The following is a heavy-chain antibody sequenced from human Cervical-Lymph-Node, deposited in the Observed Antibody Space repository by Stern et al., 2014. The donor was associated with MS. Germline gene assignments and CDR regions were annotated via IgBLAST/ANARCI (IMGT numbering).Heavy chain of an antibody. CDR1: GFNFSNYG. D-gene: IGHD1-26*01. J-gene: IGHJ4*02. CDR2: ISVYNGNI. CDR3: TRDRGIMGTTTGDY. V-gene: IGHV1-18*01. Sequence: QMQLVQSGAEVKKPGASVKVSCKASGFNFSNYGLSWVRQAPGQGLEWMGWISVYNGNIDFAQKFQGRLTMTTDTSTSTVSMELRSLRSDDTAVYYCTRDRGIMGTTTGDYWGQGTLVSVSS.